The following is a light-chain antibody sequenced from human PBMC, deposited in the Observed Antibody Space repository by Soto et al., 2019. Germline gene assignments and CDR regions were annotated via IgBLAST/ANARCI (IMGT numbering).Light chain of an antibody. J-gene: IGKJ1*01. V-gene: IGKV1-6*01. CDR2: AAS. CDR3: LQAHDDSCT. CDR1: RDIGSD. Sequence: MIMSPVSLSATVRDRITITCRASRDIGSDLSWYQQKPGKAPTLLIYAASNLQSGVPSRFRGSRSGTEFTLTVSSLQPEDFATYYCLQAHDDSCTFGEGTKVDIK.